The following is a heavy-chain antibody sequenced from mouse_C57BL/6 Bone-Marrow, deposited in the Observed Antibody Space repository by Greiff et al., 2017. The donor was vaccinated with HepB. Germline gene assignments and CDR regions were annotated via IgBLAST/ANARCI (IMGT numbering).Heavy chain of an antibody. D-gene: IGHD2-1*01. Sequence: QVQLQESGAELVRPGASVTLSCKASGYTFTDYEMHWVKQTPVHGLEWIGAIDPETGGTAYNQKFKGKAILTADKSSSTAYMELRSLTSEDSAVYYSYGNYDAMDYWGQGTSVTVSS. V-gene: IGHV1-15*01. J-gene: IGHJ4*01. CDR2: IDPETGGT. CDR3: YGNYDAMDY. CDR1: GYTFTDYE.